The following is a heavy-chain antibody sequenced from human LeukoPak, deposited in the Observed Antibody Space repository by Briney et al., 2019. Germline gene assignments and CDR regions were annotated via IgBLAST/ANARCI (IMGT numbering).Heavy chain of an antibody. CDR3: AKAGYQYNWFDP. J-gene: IGHJ5*02. D-gene: IGHD6-13*01. CDR1: GFTFDDYA. V-gene: IGHV3-9*01. CDR2: ISWNSGSI. Sequence: GGSLRLSCEASGFTFDDYAMHWVRQAPGKGLEWVSGISWNSGSIGYADSVKGRFTISRDNAKNSLYLQMNSLRAGDTALYYCAKAGYQYNWFDPWGQGTRVTVSS.